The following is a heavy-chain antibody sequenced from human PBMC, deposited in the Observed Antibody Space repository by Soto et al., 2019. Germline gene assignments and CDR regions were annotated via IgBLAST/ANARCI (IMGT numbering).Heavy chain of an antibody. Sequence: GGSMIVSCAAAGFPFSSYFMHWVRQAPGKGLEWVAVISYDGSNKYYADSVKGRFTISRDNSKNTLYLQMNSLRAEDTAVYYCAKGPPDYDILTVGGMDVWGQGTTVTVSS. CDR3: AKGPPDYDILTVGGMDV. D-gene: IGHD3-9*01. CDR2: ISYDGSNK. J-gene: IGHJ6*02. CDR1: GFPFSSYF. V-gene: IGHV3-30*18.